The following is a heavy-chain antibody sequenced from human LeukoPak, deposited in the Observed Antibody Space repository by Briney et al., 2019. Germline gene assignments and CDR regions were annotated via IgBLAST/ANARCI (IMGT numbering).Heavy chain of an antibody. CDR1: GFTFSSYV. CDR2: IWYDGSNR. J-gene: IGHJ5*02. CDR3: GRGVGVSRFNYFDP. Sequence: PGGSLRLSCAASGFTFSSYVMHWVRQAPGKGLEWVAVIWYDGSNRYYADSVKGRFTISRDNSKNTLFLQMNSLRDDDTAVYYCGRGVGVSRFNYFDPWGQGTLVIVSS. V-gene: IGHV3-33*01. D-gene: IGHD6-13*01.